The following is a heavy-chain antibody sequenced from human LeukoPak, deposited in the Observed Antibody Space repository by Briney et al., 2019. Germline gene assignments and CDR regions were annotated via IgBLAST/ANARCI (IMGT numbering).Heavy chain of an antibody. CDR1: GYTFTSYD. CDR2: MNPNSGNT. CDR3: ARGVGYQTYYYYGMDV. J-gene: IGHJ6*02. D-gene: IGHD2-2*01. V-gene: IGHV1-8*01. Sequence: ASVKVSCKASGYTFTSYDINWVRQATGQGLEWMGWMNPNSGNTGYAQKFQGRVTMTRNTSISIAYMELSSLRSEDTAVYYCARGVGYQTYYYYGMDVWGQGTTVTVSS.